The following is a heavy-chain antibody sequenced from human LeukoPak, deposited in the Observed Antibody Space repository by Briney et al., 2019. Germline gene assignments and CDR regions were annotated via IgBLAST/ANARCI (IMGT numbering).Heavy chain of an antibody. J-gene: IGHJ5*02. Sequence: SETLSLTCTVSGGSISRDYWSWIRQPPGKGLEWIGYMFYSGSTNYNPSLKSRVTISADTSKTQFSLKLTSVTDVDTAVYYCAKMRYYASGSLVLAHWGQGTLVTVSS. D-gene: IGHD3-10*01. CDR3: AKMRYYASGSLVLAH. V-gene: IGHV4-59*01. CDR2: MFYSGST. CDR1: GGSISRDY.